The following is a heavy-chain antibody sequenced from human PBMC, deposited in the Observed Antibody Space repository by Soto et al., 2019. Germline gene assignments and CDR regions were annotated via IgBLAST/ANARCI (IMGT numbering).Heavy chain of an antibody. V-gene: IGHV1-18*04. D-gene: IGHD1-7*01. Sequence: QVQLVQSGAEVKKPGASVKVSCKASGYTFTSYGINWVRQAPGQGLEWMGWISAYNGNTYYTQKHQGRVTMTTDTSTSTAYMELRSLRTDDTAVDYCAGGGGNWNSADFDYWGQGTLVTVSS. CDR1: GYTFTSYG. CDR3: AGGGGNWNSADFDY. J-gene: IGHJ4*02. CDR2: ISAYNGNT.